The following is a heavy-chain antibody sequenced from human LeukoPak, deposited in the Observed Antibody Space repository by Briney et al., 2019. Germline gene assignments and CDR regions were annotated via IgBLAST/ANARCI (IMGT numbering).Heavy chain of an antibody. CDR1: GFTFSTYG. Sequence: GGSLRLSCAASGFTFSTYGMNWVRQAPGKGLEWVSAIYSGGTTYHADSVKGRFTISRDNSKNTLYLQMNSLRAEDTAVYYCARERSYAFDIWGQGTMVTVSS. CDR3: ARERSYAFDI. CDR2: IYSGGTT. V-gene: IGHV3-66*01. J-gene: IGHJ3*02.